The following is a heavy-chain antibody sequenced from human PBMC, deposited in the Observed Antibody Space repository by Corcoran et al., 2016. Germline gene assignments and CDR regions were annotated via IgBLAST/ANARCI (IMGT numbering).Heavy chain of an antibody. D-gene: IGHD3-3*01. CDR1: GGSFSGYY. CDR2: INHSGST. V-gene: IGHV4-34*01. Sequence: QVQLQQWGAGLLKPSETLSLTCAVYGGSFSGYYWSWIRQPPGKGLEWIGEINHSGSTNYNPSLKSRVTISVDTSKNQFSLKLSSVTAADTAVYYCARGGLELRFLEHLVGGYGMDVWGQGTTVTVSS. J-gene: IGHJ6*02. CDR3: ARGGLELRFLEHLVGGYGMDV.